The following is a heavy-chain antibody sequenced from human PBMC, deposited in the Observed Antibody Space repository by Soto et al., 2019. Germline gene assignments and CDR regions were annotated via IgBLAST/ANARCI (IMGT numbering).Heavy chain of an antibody. D-gene: IGHD3-10*01. J-gene: IGHJ4*02. CDR2: ISYDGSNK. V-gene: IGHV3-30*18. CDR3: AKDNMRWYYGSGSYSDY. CDR1: GFTFSSYG. Sequence: TGGSLRLSCAASGFTFSSYGRHWVRTATGKGLEWVAVISYDGSNKYYADSVKGRFTISRDNSKNTLYLQMNSLRAEDTAVYYCAKDNMRWYYGSGSYSDYWGQGTLVTVSS.